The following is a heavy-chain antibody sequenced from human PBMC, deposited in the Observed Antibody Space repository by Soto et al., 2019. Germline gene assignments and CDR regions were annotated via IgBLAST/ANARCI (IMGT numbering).Heavy chain of an antibody. V-gene: IGHV4-59*01. D-gene: IGHD4-17*01. CDR1: GGSISNYY. CDR3: ARLPLADSGGIFDP. Sequence: QVQLQESGPGLVKPSETLSLTCTVSGGSISNYYWSWIRHPPGKKLEWIGYIYYSGSTNYNPSLRSRPTISVEPSKNQFSLKLSSVTTADTAMYYCARLPLADSGGIFDPWGQGTLVTVSS. J-gene: IGHJ5*02. CDR2: IYYSGST.